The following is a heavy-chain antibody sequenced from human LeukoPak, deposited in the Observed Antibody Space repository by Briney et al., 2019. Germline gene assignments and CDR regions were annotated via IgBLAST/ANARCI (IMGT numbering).Heavy chain of an antibody. Sequence: SETLSLTCTVSGGSISSGDYYWSWIRQPPGKGLEWIGYIYYSGSTYYNPSLKSRVSMSVDTSKNQFSLKLSSVTAADTAVYYCARDHYDSTGYSYYFDYWGQGTLVTVSS. D-gene: IGHD3-22*01. CDR2: IYYSGST. J-gene: IGHJ4*02. V-gene: IGHV4-30-4*08. CDR1: GGSISSGDYY. CDR3: ARDHYDSTGYSYYFDY.